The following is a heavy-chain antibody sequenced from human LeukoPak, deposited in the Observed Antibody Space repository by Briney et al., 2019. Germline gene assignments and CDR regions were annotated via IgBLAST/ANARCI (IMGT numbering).Heavy chain of an antibody. CDR3: ARGCLAAAGNYYYYYMDV. D-gene: IGHD6-13*01. Sequence: PSETLSLTCAVYGGSFSGYYWSWIRQPPGKGLEWIGEINHSGSTNYNPSLKSRVTISVDTSKNQFSLKLSSVTAADTAVYYCARGCLAAAGNYYYYYMDVWGKGTTVTVSS. V-gene: IGHV4-34*01. CDR2: INHSGST. CDR1: GGSFSGYY. J-gene: IGHJ6*03.